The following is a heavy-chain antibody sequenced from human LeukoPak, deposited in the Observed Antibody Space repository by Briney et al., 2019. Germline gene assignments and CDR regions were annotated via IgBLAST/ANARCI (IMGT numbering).Heavy chain of an antibody. CDR1: GFTFSAYA. J-gene: IGHJ5*02. V-gene: IGHV3-23*01. D-gene: IGHD2-15*01. CDR2: ISASGDLT. CDR3: ATDTLS. Sequence: GGSLRLSCAASGFTFSAYALSWVRQEPGKWLEWVSFISASGDLTYSADSVRGRFTLSRDNYRNTLFLQMDSLTAEDTAVDYCATDTLSWGPGTLVTVSS.